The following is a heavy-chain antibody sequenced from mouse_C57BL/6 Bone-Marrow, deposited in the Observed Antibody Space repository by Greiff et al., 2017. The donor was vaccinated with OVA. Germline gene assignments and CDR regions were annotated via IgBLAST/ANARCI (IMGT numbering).Heavy chain of an antibody. CDR2: IYPGSGST. V-gene: IGHV1-9*01. CDR1: GYTFTGYW. J-gene: IGHJ2*01. D-gene: IGHD1-1*01. Sequence: QVQLQQSGAELLKPGASVKLSCKATGYTFTGYWIEWVKQRPGHGLEWIGDIYPGSGSTNYNEKFKSKATLTVDTSSSTAYMQLSSLTSEDSAVYYCARERGYYGRANFDYWGQGTTLTVSS. CDR3: ARERGYYGRANFDY.